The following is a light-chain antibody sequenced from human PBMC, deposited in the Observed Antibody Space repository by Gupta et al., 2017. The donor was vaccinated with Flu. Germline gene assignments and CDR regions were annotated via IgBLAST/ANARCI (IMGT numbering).Light chain of an antibody. CDR1: QSVSSSY. CDR2: DAS. CDR3: QQDGSSPGT. V-gene: IGKV3D-20*01. J-gene: IGKJ1*01. Sequence: EIVFTQSPATLSLSPGERATLSCGASQSVSSSYLAWYQKKPGRAPRLVIYDASSRATGIPDRFSGSGSGTDFTLTISRLEPEDFAVYYCQQDGSSPGTFGQGTKVEIK.